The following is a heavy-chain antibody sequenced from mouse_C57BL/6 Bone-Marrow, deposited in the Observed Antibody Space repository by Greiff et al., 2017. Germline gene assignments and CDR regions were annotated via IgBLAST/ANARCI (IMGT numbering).Heavy chain of an antibody. V-gene: IGHV6-3*01. Sequence: EVMLVESGGGLVQPGGSMKLSCVASGFTFSNYWMNWVRQSPEKGLEWVAQIRLKSDNYATHYAESVKGRFTISRDDSKSSVYLQMNNLRAEDTGIYYCTGSTAQMAWFAYWGQGTLVTVSA. J-gene: IGHJ3*01. CDR1: GFTFSNYW. CDR2: IRLKSDNYAT. D-gene: IGHD3-2*02. CDR3: TGSTAQMAWFAY.